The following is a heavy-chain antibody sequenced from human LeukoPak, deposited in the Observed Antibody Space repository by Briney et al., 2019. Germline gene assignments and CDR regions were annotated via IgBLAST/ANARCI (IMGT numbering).Heavy chain of an antibody. CDR2: ISTTGSSI. CDR3: ARDRGGGYCSGGSCYGYLDY. Sequence: GGSLRLSCAASGFTFSSYEMNWVRQAPGKGLEWVSYISTTGSSIYYADSVKGRFTISRDNVKNLLYLQMNSLRAEDTAVYYCARDRGGGYCSGGSCYGYLDYWGQGTLVTVSS. V-gene: IGHV3-48*03. CDR1: GFTFSSYE. D-gene: IGHD2-15*01. J-gene: IGHJ4*02.